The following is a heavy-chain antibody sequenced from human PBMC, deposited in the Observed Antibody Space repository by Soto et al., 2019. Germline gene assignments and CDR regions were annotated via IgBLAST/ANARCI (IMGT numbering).Heavy chain of an antibody. Sequence: PGGSLRLSCAASAFTFSSYSMNWVRQPPGKGLEWVSSISSGSTYIYYADSLKGRFTISRDNAKNSLYLQMDSLRAEDTAVYFCASGSSSGFSTSYFFDYWGQGT. D-gene: IGHD3-22*01. CDR3: ASGSSSGFSTSYFFDY. J-gene: IGHJ4*02. CDR2: ISSGSTYI. V-gene: IGHV3-21*06. CDR1: AFTFSSYS.